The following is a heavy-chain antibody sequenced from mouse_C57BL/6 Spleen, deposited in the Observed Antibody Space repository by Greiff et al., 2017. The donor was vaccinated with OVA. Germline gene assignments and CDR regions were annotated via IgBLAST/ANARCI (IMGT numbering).Heavy chain of an antibody. CDR2: IDPSDSYP. Sequence: VQLQQPGAELVKPGASVKLSCKASGYTFTSYWMQWVKQRPGQGLEWIGEIDPSDSYPNYNQKFKGKATLTVDTSSSTAYMQRSSLTSEDSAVYYCARFTTVVAFDYWGQGTTLTVSS. CDR3: ARFTTVVAFDY. D-gene: IGHD1-1*01. V-gene: IGHV1-50*01. CDR1: GYTFTSYW. J-gene: IGHJ2*01.